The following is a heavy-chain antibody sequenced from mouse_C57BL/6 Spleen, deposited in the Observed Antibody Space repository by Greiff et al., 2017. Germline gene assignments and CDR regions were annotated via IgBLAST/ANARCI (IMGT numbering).Heavy chain of an antibody. CDR3: ARERGYFDD. J-gene: IGHJ2*01. V-gene: IGHV5-4*01. Sequence: VQLKESGGGLVKPGGSLKLSCAASGFTFSSYAMSWVRQTPEKRLEWVATISDGGSYTYYPDNVKGRFTISRDNAKNNLYLQMSHLKSEDTAMYYCARERGYFDDWGQGTTLTVSS. CDR2: ISDGGSYT. CDR1: GFTFSSYA.